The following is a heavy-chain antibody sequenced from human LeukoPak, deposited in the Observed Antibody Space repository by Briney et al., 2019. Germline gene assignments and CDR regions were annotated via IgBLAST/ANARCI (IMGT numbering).Heavy chain of an antibody. D-gene: IGHD6-13*01. CDR3: AKDGGSSWPSNWFDP. J-gene: IGHJ5*02. CDR1: GFPFSTCA. V-gene: IGHV3-23*01. Sequence: GGSLRLSCAASGFPFSTCAMSWVRQAPGKGLEWVSAISGSGGSTYYADSVKGRFTISRDNSKNTLYLQMNSLRAEDTAVYYCAKDGGSSWPSNWFDPWGQGTLVTVSS. CDR2: ISGSGGST.